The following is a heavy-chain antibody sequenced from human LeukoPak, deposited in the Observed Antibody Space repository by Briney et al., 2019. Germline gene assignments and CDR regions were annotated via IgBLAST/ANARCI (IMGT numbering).Heavy chain of an antibody. J-gene: IGHJ3*02. D-gene: IGHD3-10*01. Sequence: GGSPRLSCAASGFTFSGHFMDWVRQAPGKGLEWVGRTRNEANGYSTEYAASVNGRFTISRDDSENSLYLQMNSLKTEDTAVYFCAREGRPSDSGIYQVDAFDIWGQGTVVTVSS. V-gene: IGHV3-72*01. CDR3: AREGRPSDSGIYQVDAFDI. CDR1: GFTFSGHF. CDR2: TRNEANGYST.